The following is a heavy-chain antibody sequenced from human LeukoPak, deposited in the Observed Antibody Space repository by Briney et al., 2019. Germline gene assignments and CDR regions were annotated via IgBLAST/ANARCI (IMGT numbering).Heavy chain of an antibody. D-gene: IGHD3-22*01. V-gene: IGHV1-3*01. Sequence: ASVKVSCKASGYTFINYAINWGRQAPGQSLEWLGWINAGSGNTKYSEKFQGRVTITRDTSASTAYLELSSLRSEDTAVYYCARTTPRDSSGSWGYWGQGTLVTVSS. CDR1: GYTFINYA. CDR2: INAGSGNT. J-gene: IGHJ4*02. CDR3: ARTTPRDSSGSWGY.